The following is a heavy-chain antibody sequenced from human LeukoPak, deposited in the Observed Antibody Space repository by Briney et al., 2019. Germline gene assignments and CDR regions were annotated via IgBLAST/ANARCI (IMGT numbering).Heavy chain of an antibody. V-gene: IGHV4-61*05. J-gene: IGHJ3*02. D-gene: IGHD3-16*01. CDR3: ARAYDKDAFDI. CDR1: GDSISSSSYY. Sequence: SETLSLTCTISGDSISSSSYYWGWIRQPPGKGLEWIGYIYYSGSTNYNPSLKSRVTISVDTSKNQFSLKLGSVTAADTAVYYCARAYDKDAFDIWGQGTMVTVSS. CDR2: IYYSGST.